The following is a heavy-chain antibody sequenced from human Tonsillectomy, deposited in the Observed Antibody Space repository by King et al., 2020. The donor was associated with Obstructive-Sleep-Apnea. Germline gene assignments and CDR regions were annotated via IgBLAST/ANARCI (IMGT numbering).Heavy chain of an antibody. CDR3: ARVHGGDYVWGSYRPSDDGMDV. Sequence: QLQESGPGLLKPSETLSLTCTVSGYSISSGYYWGLIRQPPGKGLEWIWCIYHVGITYYPPSLKSRVTISGDTSKNPFSLKLSSVTAADTAAYYCARVHGGDYVWGSYRPSDDGMDVWGQGTTVTVSS. D-gene: IGHD3-16*02. J-gene: IGHJ6*02. CDR1: GYSISSGYY. V-gene: IGHV4-38-2*02. CDR2: IYHVGIT.